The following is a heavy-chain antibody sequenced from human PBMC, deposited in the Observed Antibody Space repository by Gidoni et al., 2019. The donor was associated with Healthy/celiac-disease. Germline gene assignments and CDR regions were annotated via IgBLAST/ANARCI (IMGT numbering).Heavy chain of an antibody. CDR2: IWYDGSNK. J-gene: IGHJ6*02. Sequence: QVQLVESGGGVVKPGKSLRLSCAAFGFTFSSYGMHWVRQAPGKGLEWVAVIWYDGSNKYYADSVKGRFTISRDNSKNTLYLQMNSLRAEDTAVYYCARVSDEGRSTRSYYYGMDVWGQGTTVTVSS. CDR1: GFTFSSYG. V-gene: IGHV3-33*01. CDR3: ARVSDEGRSTRSYYYGMDV. D-gene: IGHD2-2*01.